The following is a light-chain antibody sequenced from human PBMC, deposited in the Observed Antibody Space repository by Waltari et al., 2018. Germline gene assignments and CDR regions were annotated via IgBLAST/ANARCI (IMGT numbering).Light chain of an antibody. Sequence: QSALTQPASVSGSPGQSITISCTGTSSDIGNYNYVSWYKQHPGKAHKLMIYDVSKRPSGVSNRFSGSKSGNTASLTISGLQAEDEADYYCSSYTSSTTALFGTGTRVTVL. J-gene: IGLJ1*01. CDR1: SSDIGNYNY. CDR2: DVS. V-gene: IGLV2-14*03. CDR3: SSYTSSTTAL.